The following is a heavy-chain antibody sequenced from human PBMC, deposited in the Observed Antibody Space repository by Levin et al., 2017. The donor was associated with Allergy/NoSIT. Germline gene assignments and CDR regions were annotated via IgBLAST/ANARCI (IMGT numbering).Heavy chain of an antibody. CDR3: ATFPERDVDY. Sequence: GESLKISCKASGYTFTSYGISWVRQAPGQGLEWMGWISAYNGNTNYAQKLQGRVTMTTDTSTSTAYMELRSLRSDDTAVYYCATFPERDVDYWGQGTLVTVSS. CDR2: ISAYNGNT. J-gene: IGHJ4*02. CDR1: GYTFTSYG. V-gene: IGHV1-18*01. D-gene: IGHD1-14*01.